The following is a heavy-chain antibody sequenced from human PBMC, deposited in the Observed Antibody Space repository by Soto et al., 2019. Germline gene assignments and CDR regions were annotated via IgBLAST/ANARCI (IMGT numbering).Heavy chain of an antibody. Sequence: GGSLRLSCAASGFTFSSYGMHWVRQAPGKGLEWVAVIWYDGSNKYYADSVKGRFTISRDNSKNTLYLQMNSLRAEDTAVYYCARDHRIAAATFLDYWGQGTLVTVSS. J-gene: IGHJ4*02. V-gene: IGHV3-33*01. CDR2: IWYDGSNK. CDR3: ARDHRIAAATFLDY. CDR1: GFTFSSYG. D-gene: IGHD6-13*01.